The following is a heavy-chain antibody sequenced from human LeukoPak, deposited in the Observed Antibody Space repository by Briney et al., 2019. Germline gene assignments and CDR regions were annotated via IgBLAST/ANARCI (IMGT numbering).Heavy chain of an antibody. V-gene: IGHV3-30*18. CDR1: GFTFSSYG. J-gene: IGHJ4*02. CDR3: AKDQDNSHSSGYYYVFNS. Sequence: GGSLRLSCAASGFTFSSYGMHWGRQAPGKGLEWVAVISYDGINKYYTASVKGRFTISRDKSKNTLYLQMNSLSAEDTAVYYCAKDQDNSHSSGYYYVFNSWRQGTLVTVSS. CDR2: ISYDGINK. D-gene: IGHD3-22*01.